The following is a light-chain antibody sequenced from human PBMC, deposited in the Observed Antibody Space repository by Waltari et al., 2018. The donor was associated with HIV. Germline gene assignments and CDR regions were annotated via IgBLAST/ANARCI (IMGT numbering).Light chain of an antibody. CDR1: SSDVGGYHY. CDR2: EVN. Sequence: QSALTQPAPVSGSPGQSITISCTGTSSDVGGYHYVSRYQQHPGKAPKLMIYEVNNRPSGVSNRFSGSKSGNRASLTISGLQAEDEADYYCSSYTSTNTLVFGGGTKLTVL. CDR3: SSYTSTNTLV. J-gene: IGLJ3*02. V-gene: IGLV2-14*01.